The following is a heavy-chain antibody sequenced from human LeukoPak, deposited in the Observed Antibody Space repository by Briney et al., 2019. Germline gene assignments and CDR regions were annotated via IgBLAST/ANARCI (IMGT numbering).Heavy chain of an antibody. CDR3: ARAPSCSSTSCYFGTNYYYYYYMDV. CDR1: GFTFSSYS. Sequence: PGGSLRLSCAASGFTFSSYSMQWVRQTPGKGLEWVSYISSSGSTIYYADSVKGRFTISRDNAKNSLYLQMNSLRAEDTAVYYCARAPSCSSTSCYFGTNYYYYYYMDVWGKGTTVTISS. V-gene: IGHV3-48*03. CDR2: ISSSGSTI. J-gene: IGHJ6*03. D-gene: IGHD2-2*01.